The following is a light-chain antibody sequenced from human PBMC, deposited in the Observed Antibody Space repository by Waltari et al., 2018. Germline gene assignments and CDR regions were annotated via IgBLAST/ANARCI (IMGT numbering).Light chain of an antibody. CDR1: RSNIGNNA. V-gene: IGLV1-36*01. CDR2: ADD. J-gene: IGLJ2*01. Sequence: QSVLTQTPSVSEAPRQRVTISCSGSRSNIGNNAVNRYQQVPGKAPKLLVFADDLMPSGVSDRFSGAKSGTSASLAISGLRSEDEGVYFCAAWDDSLKGVLFGGGTKLTVL. CDR3: AAWDDSLKGVL.